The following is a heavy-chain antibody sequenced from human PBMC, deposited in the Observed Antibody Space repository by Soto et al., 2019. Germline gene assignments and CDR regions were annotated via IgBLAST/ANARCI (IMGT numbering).Heavy chain of an antibody. Sequence: QVQLVESGEGVVQPGRSLRLYGAASGFTFSSYGMHWVRQAPGKGLEWVAVISYDGSNKYYADSVKGRLTISRDNSKNTLYLQMNSLRAEDTAVYCCAKETYSVPLDYWGQGTRVTVSS. V-gene: IGHV3-30*18. CDR2: ISYDGSNK. D-gene: IGHD2-15*01. CDR3: AKETYSVPLDY. CDR1: GFTFSSYG. J-gene: IGHJ4*02.